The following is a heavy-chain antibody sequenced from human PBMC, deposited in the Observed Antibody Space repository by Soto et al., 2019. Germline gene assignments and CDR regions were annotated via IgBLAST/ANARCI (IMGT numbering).Heavy chain of an antibody. J-gene: IGHJ4*02. CDR3: ARVGVNCSGGSCFAIDY. CDR1: DYTFTSYG. V-gene: IGHV1-18*01. Sequence: ASVKVSCKASDYTFTSYGISWVRQAPGQGLEWMGWISAYNGNTNYAQKLQGRVTMTTDTSTSTAYMELRSLRSDDTAVYYCARVGVNCSGGSCFAIDYWGQGTLVTVSS. CDR2: ISAYNGNT. D-gene: IGHD2-15*01.